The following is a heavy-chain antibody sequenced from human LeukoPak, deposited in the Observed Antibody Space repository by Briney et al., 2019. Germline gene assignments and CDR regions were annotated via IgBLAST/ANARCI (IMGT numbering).Heavy chain of an antibody. Sequence: GGSLRLSCAASGFTFSSHWMSWVRQAPGKGLEWVANIVQDGSQKYYVDSVKGRFTISRDNGKNSLYLQMYSLRAEDTAVYYCARNEKWGRDYWGQGTLVTVSS. J-gene: IGHJ4*02. CDR1: GFTFSSHW. D-gene: IGHD1-26*01. CDR2: IVQDGSQK. V-gene: IGHV3-7*03. CDR3: ARNEKWGRDY.